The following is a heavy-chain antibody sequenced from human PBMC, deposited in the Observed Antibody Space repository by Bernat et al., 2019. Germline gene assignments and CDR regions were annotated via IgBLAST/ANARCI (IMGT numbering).Heavy chain of an antibody. J-gene: IGHJ6*03. CDR3: ARDAIAAADYYYYMDV. CDR1: GFTFTSYW. V-gene: IGHV3-74*01. CDR2: FNSDGRST. D-gene: IGHD6-13*01. Sequence: EVQLVESGGGLVQPGGSLRLSCAASGFTFTSYWMHWVRQAPGKGLVWVSRFNSDGRSTTYADSVKGRFTISRDNAKNTVYLQMNSLRAEDTAVYYCARDAIAAADYYYYMDVWGKGTTVTVSS.